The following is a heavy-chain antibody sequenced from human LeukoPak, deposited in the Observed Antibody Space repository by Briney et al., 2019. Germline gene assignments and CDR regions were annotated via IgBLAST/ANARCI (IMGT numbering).Heavy chain of an antibody. CDR1: GDSVSSNSAV. V-gene: IGHV6-1*01. CDR2: TYYRSKWYN. Sequence: SQTLSLTCAISGDSVSSNSAVWNWIRQSPSRGLEWLGRTYYRSKWYNDYAVSVKSRIIINPDTSKNQFSLHLNSVTPEDTAVYCCASGYSGYDYYFDYWGQGTLVTVSS. J-gene: IGHJ4*02. D-gene: IGHD5-12*01. CDR3: ASGYSGYDYYFDY.